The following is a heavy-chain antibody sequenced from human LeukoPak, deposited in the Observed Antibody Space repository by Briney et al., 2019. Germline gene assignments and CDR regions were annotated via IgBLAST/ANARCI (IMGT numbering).Heavy chain of an antibody. V-gene: IGHV3-21*01. D-gene: IGHD3-3*01. J-gene: IGHJ4*02. CDR1: GFTFSSYS. Sequence: PGGSLRLSCAASGFTFSSYSMNWVRQAPGKGLEWVSSISSSSSYIYYADSVKGRFTISRDNAKNSLYLQMNSLRAEDTAVYYCARLTSPTLYYDFWSGREDYWGQGTLVTVSS. CDR2: ISSSSSYI. CDR3: ARLTSPTLYYDFWSGREDY.